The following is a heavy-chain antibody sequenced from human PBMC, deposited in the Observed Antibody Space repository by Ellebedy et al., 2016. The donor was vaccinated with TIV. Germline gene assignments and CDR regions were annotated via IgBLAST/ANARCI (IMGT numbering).Heavy chain of an antibody. CDR1: GYTFTSYY. J-gene: IGHJ3*02. D-gene: IGHD3-10*01. V-gene: IGHV1-69*13. Sequence: SVKVSXXASGYTFTSYYMHWVRQAPGQGLEWMGGIIPIFGTANYAQKFQGRVTITADESTSTAYMELSSLRSEDTAVYYCARESITMVRGVIPHDAFDIWGQGTMVTVSS. CDR3: ARESITMVRGVIPHDAFDI. CDR2: IIPIFGTA.